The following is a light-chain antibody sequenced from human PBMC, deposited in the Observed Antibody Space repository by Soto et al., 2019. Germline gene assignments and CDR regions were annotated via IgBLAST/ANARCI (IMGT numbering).Light chain of an antibody. CDR3: QHYGSSHSNT. CDR1: QDVGKW. CDR2: GAS. V-gene: IGKV1-12*01. J-gene: IGKJ5*01. Sequence: DIQMTQSPSSVSASVGDRVSITCRASQDVGKWLAWYQQKPGKAPTLLIHGASSLQSGVPSRYSGSGHGTDFTLTISSLQPEDFAVYYCQHYGSSHSNTFGQGTRLEIK.